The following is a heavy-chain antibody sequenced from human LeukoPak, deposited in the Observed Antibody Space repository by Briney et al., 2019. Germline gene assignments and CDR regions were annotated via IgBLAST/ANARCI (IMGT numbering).Heavy chain of an antibody. CDR1: GFTFSSYV. Sequence: GGSLRLSCAASGFTFSSYVFTWVRQAPGKGLEWVAAISGGGGGGSTYYADSVKGRFTISRDNSKNTPYLQMNSLSAEDTAVYYCARGYSGSYPFYYDYWGQGTLVTVSS. CDR3: ARGYSGSYPFYYDY. V-gene: IGHV3-23*01. CDR2: ISGGGGGGST. D-gene: IGHD1-26*01. J-gene: IGHJ4*02.